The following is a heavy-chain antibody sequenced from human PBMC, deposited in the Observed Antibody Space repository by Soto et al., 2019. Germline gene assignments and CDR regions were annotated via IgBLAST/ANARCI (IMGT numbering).Heavy chain of an antibody. Sequence: SETLSLTCTVSGGSIRTGGYYWSWIRQHPQKGLEWIGYIYYTGSTYYNPSLESRLTISVDTSKNQFSLKLSSLTAADTAVYYCAKDPSPQPTTVVTPGWFDPCGQGILVTVSS. CDR3: AKDPSPQPTTVVTPGWFDP. V-gene: IGHV4-31*03. CDR2: IYYTGST. J-gene: IGHJ5*02. CDR1: GGSIRTGGYY. D-gene: IGHD4-17*01.